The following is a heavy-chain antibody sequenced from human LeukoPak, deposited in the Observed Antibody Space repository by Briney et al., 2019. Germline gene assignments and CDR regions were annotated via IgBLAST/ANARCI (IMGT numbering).Heavy chain of an antibody. J-gene: IGHJ4*02. Sequence: GGSLRLSCAASGFTFSHYHMNWIRQAPGKGLEWVSYISSSSSSTDYADSVKGRFTISRDNAKNSVYLQMNSLRDDDTALYYCARGKGAAPPPKQAPYWGQGTLVTVSS. V-gene: IGHV3-11*06. CDR1: GFTFSHYH. CDR3: ARGKGAAPPPKQAPY. CDR2: ISSSSSST. D-gene: IGHD6-13*01.